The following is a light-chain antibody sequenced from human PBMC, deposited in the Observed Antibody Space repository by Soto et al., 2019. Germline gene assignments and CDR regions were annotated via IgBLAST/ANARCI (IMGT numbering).Light chain of an antibody. CDR1: QSVSSSY. J-gene: IGKJ1*01. CDR2: DTS. Sequence: EIVLTQSPGTLSLSPGERATLSCRASQSVSSSYLAWYQQTPGQAPRLLVYDTSYRATGVPDRFSGSGSGTDFTLTISRLEPKDSAVYYCQQYDSSPWTFGQGTKVEIK. CDR3: QQYDSSPWT. V-gene: IGKV3-20*01.